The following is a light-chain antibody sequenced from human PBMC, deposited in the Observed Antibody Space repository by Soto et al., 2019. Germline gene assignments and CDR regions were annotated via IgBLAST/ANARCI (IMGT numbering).Light chain of an antibody. V-gene: IGKV1-17*01. CDR1: QGIRDD. CDR3: QQLDSFPLT. CDR2: AAS. Sequence: DIQMTQSPSSLSASVGDRVTITCRASQGIRDDLGWYQQKPGTAPKRLIYAASSLQSGVPSRFRGGGSGTDFTLSISSLQPEDVATYFCQQLDSFPLTFGQGTRLEIK. J-gene: IGKJ5*01.